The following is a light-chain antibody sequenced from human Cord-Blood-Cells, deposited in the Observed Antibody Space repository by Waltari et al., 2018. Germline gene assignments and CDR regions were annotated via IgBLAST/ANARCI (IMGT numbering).Light chain of an antibody. CDR3: QAYDSSLSGSV. CDR2: GNS. J-gene: IGLJ2*01. V-gene: IGLV1-40*01. CDR1: SSNIGAGYD. Sequence: QSVLTQPPSVSGAPGQRVTIPCPGSSSNIGAGYDVHWYQQRPGTAPKLLIYGNSNRPSGVPDRFSGSKSGTSASLAITGLQAEDEADYYCQAYDSSLSGSVFGGGTKLTVL.